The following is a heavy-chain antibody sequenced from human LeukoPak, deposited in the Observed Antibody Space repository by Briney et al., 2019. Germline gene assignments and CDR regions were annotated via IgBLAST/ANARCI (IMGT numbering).Heavy chain of an antibody. D-gene: IGHD5-24*01. V-gene: IGHV3-74*01. Sequence: GGSLRLSCAASGFTFSSYWMHWVRHAPGKGLVWVSRINSDGSSTTYADSVEVRFTISRDNAKNTLYLQMNSLRAEDTAVYHCARDGYNLDTFDIWGQGTMVTVSS. CDR1: GFTFSSYW. CDR3: ARDGYNLDTFDI. CDR2: INSDGSST. J-gene: IGHJ3*02.